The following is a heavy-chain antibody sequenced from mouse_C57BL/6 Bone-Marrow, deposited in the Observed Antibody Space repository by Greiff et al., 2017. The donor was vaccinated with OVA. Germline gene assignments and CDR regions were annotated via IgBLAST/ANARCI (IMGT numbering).Heavy chain of an antibody. V-gene: IGHV1-9*01. D-gene: IGHD1-1*01. CDR2: ILPGSGST. J-gene: IGHJ1*03. CDR1: GYTFTGYW. Sequence: VQLQQSGAELMKPGASVKLSCKATGYTFTGYWIEWVKQRPGHGLEWIGEILPGSGSTNYNEQFKGKATFTADTSSNTADMQLSSLTTEDAAIYYGARREVGSSYVWYFDVWGTGTTVTVSS. CDR3: ARREVGSSYVWYFDV.